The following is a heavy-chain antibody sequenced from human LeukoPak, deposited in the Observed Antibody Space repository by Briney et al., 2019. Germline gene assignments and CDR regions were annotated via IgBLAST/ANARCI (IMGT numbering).Heavy chain of an antibody. V-gene: IGHV1-18*01. CDR1: GYTFTSYG. D-gene: IGHD3-22*01. Sequence: ASVKVSCKASGYTFTSYGISWVRQAPGQGLEWMGWISAYNGNTNYAQKLQGRVTMTTDTSTSTAYMELRSLRSDDTAVYYCARDYYYDSSGYQRVAFDIWGQGTMVTVSS. CDR3: ARDYYYDSSGYQRVAFDI. CDR2: ISAYNGNT. J-gene: IGHJ3*02.